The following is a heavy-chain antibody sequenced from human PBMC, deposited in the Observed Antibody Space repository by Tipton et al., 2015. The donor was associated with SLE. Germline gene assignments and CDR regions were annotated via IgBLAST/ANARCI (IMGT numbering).Heavy chain of an antibody. D-gene: IGHD3-16*01. CDR2: IYSSGST. Sequence: TLSLTCTVSGGSTSSYYWSWIRQPAGQGLEWIGRIYSSGSTNYNPSLKSRVTMSVDTSKNQFSLKLSSVTAADTAVYYCAREERWGDKDFYYGMDVWGQGP. J-gene: IGHJ6*02. V-gene: IGHV4-4*07. CDR3: AREERWGDKDFYYGMDV. CDR1: GGSTSSYY.